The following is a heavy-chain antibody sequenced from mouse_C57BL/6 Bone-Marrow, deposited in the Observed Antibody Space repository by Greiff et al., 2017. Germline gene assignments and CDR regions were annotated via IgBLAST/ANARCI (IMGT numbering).Heavy chain of an antibody. CDR3: ARFPYDYDGMDY. Sequence: QVQLQQSGAELVRPGASVKLSCKASGYTFTDYYINWVKQRPGQGLEWIARIYPGSGNTYYNEKFKGKATLTAEKSSSTAYMQLSSLTSEDSAVYFCARFPYDYDGMDYWGQGTSGTVSS. J-gene: IGHJ4*01. D-gene: IGHD6-5*01. V-gene: IGHV1-76*01. CDR2: IYPGSGNT. CDR1: GYTFTDYY.